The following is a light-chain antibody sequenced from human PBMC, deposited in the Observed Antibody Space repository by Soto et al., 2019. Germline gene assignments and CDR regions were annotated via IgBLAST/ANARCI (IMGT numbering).Light chain of an antibody. J-gene: IGKJ1*01. CDR3: QQYSSFST. Sequence: DIQRTQSPSSVSASVGYRVTITCRSSEDISTWLAWYQQKPGKAPKLLIYAASSLQSGVPSRFSGSGSGTDFTLTISSMHPEDVATYHCQQYSSFSTFGQGTKVDIK. CDR2: AAS. CDR1: EDISTW. V-gene: IGKV1-12*01.